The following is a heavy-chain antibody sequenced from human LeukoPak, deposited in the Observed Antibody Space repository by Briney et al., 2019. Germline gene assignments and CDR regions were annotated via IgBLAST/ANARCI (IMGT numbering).Heavy chain of an antibody. D-gene: IGHD1-7*01. J-gene: IGHJ4*02. CDR2: INPRGGGT. Sequence: ASVKVSCKASGYTFTTDYMHWVRQAPRQGLEWGGIINPRGGGTTYAQTFQSRGTMTRDTSTSTVYMELSSLKSDDTGVYYCARGGGPGNYTFDFWGQGTLVTVSS. CDR3: ARGGGPGNYTFDF. V-gene: IGHV1-46*01. CDR1: GYTFTTDY.